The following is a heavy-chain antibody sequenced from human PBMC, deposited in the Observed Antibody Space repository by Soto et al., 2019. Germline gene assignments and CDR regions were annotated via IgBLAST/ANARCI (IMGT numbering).Heavy chain of an antibody. CDR2: INHSGST. CDR3: ARDIGSLTFDY. V-gene: IGHV4-34*01. J-gene: IGHJ4*02. CDR1: GGSFSGYY. D-gene: IGHD5-12*01. Sequence: SETLSLTCAVYGGSFSGYYWSWIRQPPGKGLEWIGEINHSGSTNYNPSLKSRVTISVDTSKNQFSLKLSSVTAADTAVYYCARDIGSLTFDYWGQGTLVTVSS.